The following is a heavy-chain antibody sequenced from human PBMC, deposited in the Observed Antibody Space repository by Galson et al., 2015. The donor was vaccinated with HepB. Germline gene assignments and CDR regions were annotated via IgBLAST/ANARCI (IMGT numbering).Heavy chain of an antibody. CDR2: FSGSGGTT. D-gene: IGHD6-19*01. V-gene: IGHV3-23*01. J-gene: IGHJ4*02. CDR3: AKGLGSGWYSFDY. Sequence: SLRLSCAASGFTFSNYAMTWVRQAPGKGLGWVSTFSGSGGTTYYADSVKGRFTISRDNSKNTLYLQMNSLRVEDTAVYYCAKGLGSGWYSFDYWGQGTLVTVSS. CDR1: GFTFSNYA.